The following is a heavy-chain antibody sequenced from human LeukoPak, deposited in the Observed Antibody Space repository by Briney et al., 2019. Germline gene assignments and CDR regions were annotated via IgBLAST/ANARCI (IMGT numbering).Heavy chain of an antibody. Sequence: SETLSLTCTVSGGSIISSSYNWGWIRQPPGKGLEWIGTIYYSGTTYYNPSLQSRVTISVDTSKTEFSLKVNSVTAADTALYNCARLPTGFPNWFDPWGQGTRVTVSS. D-gene: IGHD4-17*01. J-gene: IGHJ5*02. V-gene: IGHV4-39*01. CDR1: GGSIISSSYN. CDR2: IYYSGTT. CDR3: ARLPTGFPNWFDP.